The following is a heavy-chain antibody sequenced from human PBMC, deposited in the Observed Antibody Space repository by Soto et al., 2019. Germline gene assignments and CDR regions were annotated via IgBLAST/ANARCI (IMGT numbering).Heavy chain of an antibody. V-gene: IGHV5-51*01. CDR2: IYPGDSDT. J-gene: IGHJ6*02. Sequence: GESLKISCKGSGYSFIDYWIGWVRQVPGKGLEWMGVIYPGDSDTRYSPSFQGQVTISADKSISTAYLQWSSLKASDTAMYYCARQEDYYGSGGYPPPSIYGMDVWGQGTTVTVSS. CDR3: ARQEDYYGSGGYPPPSIYGMDV. CDR1: GYSFIDYW. D-gene: IGHD3-10*01.